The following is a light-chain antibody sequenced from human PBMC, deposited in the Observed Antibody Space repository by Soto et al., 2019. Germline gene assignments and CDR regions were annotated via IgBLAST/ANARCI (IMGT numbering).Light chain of an antibody. CDR3: QQYGDRPRT. V-gene: IGKV3-15*01. CDR1: QYIGSA. CDR2: DAS. Sequence: EVVLTQSPATLSVSPGDRATLSCRASQYIGSAVAWYHQRSGQAPRLLIFDASIRVPTTPARFSGSVSGTELTLTISSLESEDFAVYSCQQYGDRPRTFGQGTKVDIK. J-gene: IGKJ1*01.